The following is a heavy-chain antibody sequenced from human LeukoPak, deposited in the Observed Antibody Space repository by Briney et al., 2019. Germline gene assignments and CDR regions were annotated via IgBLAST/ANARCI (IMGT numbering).Heavy chain of an antibody. V-gene: IGHV3-15*01. Sequence: GGSLRLSCAASGFTFSNTWMNWVRQAPGKGLEWVGRIQSKTDGGTTEYAAPVKGRFTISRDDSKATLYLQLNSLKTEDTAVYYCASLTVRGVINIWGQGTLVTVSS. CDR1: GFTFSNTW. CDR3: ASLTVRGVINI. CDR2: IQSKTDGGTT. D-gene: IGHD3-10*01. J-gene: IGHJ4*02.